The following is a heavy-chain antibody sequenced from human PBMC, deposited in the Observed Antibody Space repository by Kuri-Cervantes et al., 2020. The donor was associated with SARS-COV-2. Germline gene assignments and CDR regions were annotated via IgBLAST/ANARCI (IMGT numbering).Heavy chain of an antibody. V-gene: IGHV3-53*01. Sequence: GESLKISCAASGFAVRNTYMAWVRQAPGKGLECVPVIYSGGNTYYADSVKGRFTISRDSSKNTLYLQMNSLRAEDTAVYYCARAKSPNAALVPADYWGQGTLVTVSS. D-gene: IGHD5-18*01. CDR3: ARAKSPNAALVPADY. CDR1: GFAVRNTY. CDR2: IYSGGNT. J-gene: IGHJ4*02.